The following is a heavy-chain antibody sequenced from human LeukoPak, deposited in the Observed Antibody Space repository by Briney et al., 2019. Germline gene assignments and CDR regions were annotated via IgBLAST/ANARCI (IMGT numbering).Heavy chain of an antibody. CDR2: MNPNSGNT. Sequence: ASVKVSCKASGYTFTSYDINWVRQATGQGLDWMGWMNPNSGNTGYAQKFQVRGTMTRNTSISTAYMELSSLRSEDTAVYYCARGGGITMVRGVIGISRFDPWGQGTLVTVSS. CDR1: GYTFTSYD. J-gene: IGHJ5*02. D-gene: IGHD3-10*01. CDR3: ARGGGITMVRGVIGISRFDP. V-gene: IGHV1-8*01.